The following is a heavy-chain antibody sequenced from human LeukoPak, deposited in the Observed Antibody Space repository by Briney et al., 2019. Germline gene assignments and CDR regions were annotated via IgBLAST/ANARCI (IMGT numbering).Heavy chain of an antibody. V-gene: IGHV4-59*01. Sequence: PSETLSLTCTVSGGSISTYYWNWIRQPPGKGLEWIGYIYYSGTTNYNPSLKSRVSMSVDTSKNQSSLKLSSVTAADTAVYYCARRTGYYGSGSYRKNWFDPWGQGTLVTVSS. CDR2: IYYSGTT. CDR3: ARRTGYYGSGSYRKNWFDP. J-gene: IGHJ5*02. CDR1: GGSISTYY. D-gene: IGHD3-10*01.